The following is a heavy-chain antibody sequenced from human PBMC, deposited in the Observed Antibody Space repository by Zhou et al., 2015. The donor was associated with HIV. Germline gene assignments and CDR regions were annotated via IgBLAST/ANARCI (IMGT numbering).Heavy chain of an antibody. Sequence: QVQLVQSGAEVKKPGASVKVSCKASGYDFIRYGIGWVRQAPGQGLEWLGWISTYNGNTHYAQKFQGRVTMTTDASTSTVYMALSSLRSDDTAVYYCAKAVTGSDWGFDYWGQGTLVTVSS. CDR2: ISTYNGNT. CDR1: GYDFIRYG. CDR3: AKAVTGSDWGFDY. D-gene: IGHD6-19*01. J-gene: IGHJ4*02. V-gene: IGHV1-18*01.